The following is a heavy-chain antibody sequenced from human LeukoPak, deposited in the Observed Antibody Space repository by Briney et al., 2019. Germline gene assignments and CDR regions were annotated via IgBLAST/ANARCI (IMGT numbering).Heavy chain of an antibody. V-gene: IGHV4-59*08. CDR2: IYYSGST. CDR1: GGSISSYY. J-gene: IGHJ5*02. D-gene: IGHD6-19*01. Sequence: PSETLSLTCTVSGGSISSYYWSWIRQPPGKGLEWIGYIYYSGSTNYNPSLKSRVTISVDTSENQFSLELSSVTAADTAVYYCARRSSGWCFDPWGQGTLVTVSS. CDR3: ARRSSGWCFDP.